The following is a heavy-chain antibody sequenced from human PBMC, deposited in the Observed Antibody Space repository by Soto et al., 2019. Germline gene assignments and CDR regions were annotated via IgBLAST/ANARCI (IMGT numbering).Heavy chain of an antibody. CDR2: ISYDGSNK. CDR1: GFTFSSYA. D-gene: IGHD5-12*01. Sequence: GGSLRLSCAASGFTFSSYAMHWVRQAPGKGLEWVAVISYDGSNKYYADSVKGRFTISRDNSKNTLYLQMNSLRAEDTAVYYCARDPYSGPPNYYFDYWGQGTLVTVSS. V-gene: IGHV3-30-3*01. J-gene: IGHJ4*02. CDR3: ARDPYSGPPNYYFDY.